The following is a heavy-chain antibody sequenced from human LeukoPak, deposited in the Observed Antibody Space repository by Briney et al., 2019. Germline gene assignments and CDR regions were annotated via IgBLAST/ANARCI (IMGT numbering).Heavy chain of an antibody. D-gene: IGHD6-13*01. Sequence: SETLSLTCTVSGGSISGYYWNWIRQPPGKGLEWMGCISHKGTTNYNPYLKSRVTISVDTSKNQFSLKLSSVTAADTAVYYCAREAAGAYWGQGTLVTVSS. CDR3: AREAAGAY. CDR1: GGSISGYY. J-gene: IGHJ4*02. V-gene: IGHV4-59*01. CDR2: ISHKGTT.